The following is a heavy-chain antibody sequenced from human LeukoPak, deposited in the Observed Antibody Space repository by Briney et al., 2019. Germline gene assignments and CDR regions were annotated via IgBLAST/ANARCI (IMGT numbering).Heavy chain of an antibody. CDR1: GGSSSGYY. D-gene: IGHD4/OR15-4a*01. Sequence: ASETLSLTCAVYGGSSSGYYWSWIRQPPGKGLEWIGEINHSGSTNYNPSLKSRVTISVDTSKNQFSLKLSSVTAADTAVYYCARDKKVPRGYNWFDPWGQGTLVTVSS. CDR3: ARDKKVPRGYNWFDP. CDR2: INHSGST. J-gene: IGHJ5*02. V-gene: IGHV4-34*01.